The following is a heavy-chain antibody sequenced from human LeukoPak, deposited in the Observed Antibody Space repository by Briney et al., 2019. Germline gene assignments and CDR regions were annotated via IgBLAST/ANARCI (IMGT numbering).Heavy chain of an antibody. V-gene: IGHV3-7*01. Sequence: GGSLRLSCAASGFIFSNNWMSWVRQAPGKGLEWVANIKQDGSETYYVDSVKGRFTISRDNAKNSVYLQMNSLRAEDTAVYYCATYSSGNGREFQHWGQGTPVTVSS. CDR2: IKQDGSET. CDR1: GFIFSNNW. CDR3: ATYSSGNGREFQH. J-gene: IGHJ1*01. D-gene: IGHD3-22*01.